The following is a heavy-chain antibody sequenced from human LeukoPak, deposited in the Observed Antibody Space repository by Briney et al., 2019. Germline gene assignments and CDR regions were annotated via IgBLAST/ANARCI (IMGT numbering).Heavy chain of an antibody. CDR2: ISAYNGNT. CDR3: ARDIVVVPAAYFDY. Sequence: ASVKVSCKASGYTFTSYAVSWVRQAPGQGLEWMGWISAYNGNTNYAQKLQGRVTMTTDTSTSTAYMELRSLRSDDTAVYYCARDIVVVPAAYFDYWGQGTLVTVSS. V-gene: IGHV1-18*01. J-gene: IGHJ4*02. CDR1: GYTFTSYA. D-gene: IGHD2-2*01.